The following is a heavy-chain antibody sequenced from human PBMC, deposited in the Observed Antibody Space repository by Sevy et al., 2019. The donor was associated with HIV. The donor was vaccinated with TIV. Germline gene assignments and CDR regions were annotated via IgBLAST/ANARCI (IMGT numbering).Heavy chain of an antibody. V-gene: IGHV1-2*04. CDR1: GYTFTGYY. J-gene: IGHJ6*02. Sequence: ASVKVSCKASGYTFTGYYMHWVRQAPGQGLEWVGWINPNSGGTNYAQNFQGWVTLTRDTYISTVYMKLSRLRSGDTAVYFCARDKAVAGASLNYGMDVWGQGTTVTVSS. CDR2: INPNSGGT. CDR3: ARDKAVAGASLNYGMDV. D-gene: IGHD6-19*01.